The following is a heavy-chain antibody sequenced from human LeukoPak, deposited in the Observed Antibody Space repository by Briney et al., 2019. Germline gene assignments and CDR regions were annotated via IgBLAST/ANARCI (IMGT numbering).Heavy chain of an antibody. CDR2: IYYSGST. Sequence: GSLRLSCAASGFTFSSYSMNWVRQAPGKGLEWIGSIYYSGSTYYNPSLKSRVTISVDTSKNQFSLKLSSVTAADTAVYYCARHRYDFWSGYYYDYWGQGTLVTVSS. V-gene: IGHV4-39*01. J-gene: IGHJ4*02. D-gene: IGHD3-3*01. CDR3: ARHRYDFWSGYYYDY. CDR1: GFTFSSYSMN.